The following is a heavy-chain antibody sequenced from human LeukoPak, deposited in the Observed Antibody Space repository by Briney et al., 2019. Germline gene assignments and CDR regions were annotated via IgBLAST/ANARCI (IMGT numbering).Heavy chain of an antibody. J-gene: IGHJ3*02. CDR2: INPNSGGT. D-gene: IGHD6-13*01. CDR3: AREGGTFGIAAAGMGAFDI. Sequence: ASVKVSCKASGGTFSSYAISWVRQAPGQGLEWMGWINPNSGGTNYAQKFQGRVSVTRDTSISTVYMELSRLRYDDTAVYYCAREGGTFGIAAAGMGAFDIWGQGTMVTVSS. V-gene: IGHV1-2*02. CDR1: GGTFSSYA.